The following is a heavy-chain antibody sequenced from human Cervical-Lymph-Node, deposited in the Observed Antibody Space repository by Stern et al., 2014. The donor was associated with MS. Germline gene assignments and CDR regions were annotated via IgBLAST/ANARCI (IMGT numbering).Heavy chain of an antibody. D-gene: IGHD3-16*01. CDR1: GDTFTTYA. V-gene: IGHV1-69*06. CDR3: AREVGSLSMDV. J-gene: IGHJ6*02. CDR2: ITPIFGKA. Sequence: VQLEESGAEVKKPGSSVKVSCKASGDTFTTYAISWVRQAPGQGLEWMGGITPIFGKADYAEKFQGRVTITADRSTSTAYMELRSLRFEDTAVYYCAREVGSLSMDVWGQGTTVTVSS.